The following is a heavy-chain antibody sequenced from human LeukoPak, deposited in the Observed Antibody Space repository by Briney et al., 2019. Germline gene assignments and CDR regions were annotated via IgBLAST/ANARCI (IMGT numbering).Heavy chain of an antibody. V-gene: IGHV1-69*04. CDR3: ARLVWFGELSYPLDY. CDR2: IIPILGIA. J-gene: IGHJ4*02. D-gene: IGHD3-10*01. CDR1: GGTFSSYA. Sequence: ASVKVSCKASGGTFSSYAISWVRQAPGQGLEWMGRIIPILGIANYAQKFQGRVTITADKSTSTAYMELSSLRSEDTAVYYCARLVWFGELSYPLDYWGQGTLVTVSS.